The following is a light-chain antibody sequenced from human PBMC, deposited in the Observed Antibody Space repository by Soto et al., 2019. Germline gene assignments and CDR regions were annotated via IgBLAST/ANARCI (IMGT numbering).Light chain of an antibody. CDR2: AAS. CDR3: QQSYGIPRT. Sequence: DLQMTQSPSSLSASVGDRVTITCRASQSVSTYFNWYQQKPGKAPNLLINAASNLQSGVPSRFSGAGSGTDFTLTISSLQPDDSATYYCQQSYGIPRTFGQGTKVEIK. V-gene: IGKV1-39*01. J-gene: IGKJ1*01. CDR1: QSVSTY.